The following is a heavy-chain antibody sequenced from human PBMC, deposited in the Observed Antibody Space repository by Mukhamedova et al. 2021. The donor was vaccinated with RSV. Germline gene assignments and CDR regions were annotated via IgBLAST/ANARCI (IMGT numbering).Heavy chain of an antibody. CDR2: IRSKAYGGTT. V-gene: IGHV3-49*02. CDR3: TRDLGVQFLEPSWI. J-gene: IGHJ3*02. Sequence: GLEWVGFIRSKAYGGTTEYAASVKGRFTISRDDSKSIAYLQMNSLKTEDTAVYYCTRDLGVQFLEPSWIWGQGTMVIVSS. D-gene: IGHD3-3*01.